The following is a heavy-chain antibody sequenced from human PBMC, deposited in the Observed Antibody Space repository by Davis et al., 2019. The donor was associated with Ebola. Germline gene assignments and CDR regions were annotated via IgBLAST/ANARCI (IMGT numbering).Heavy chain of an antibody. V-gene: IGHV1-2*06. J-gene: IGHJ3*02. CDR3: ARTSIVGTTTTASDI. Sequence: ASVKVSCKASGYTFTGYYMHWVRQAPGQGLEWMGRINPNSGGTNYAQKVQGRVTMTTDTSTGTAYLDLRSLRSDDTAVYFCARTSIVGTTTTASDIWGQGTMVTVSS. CDR2: INPNSGGT. CDR1: GYTFTGYY. D-gene: IGHD1-26*01.